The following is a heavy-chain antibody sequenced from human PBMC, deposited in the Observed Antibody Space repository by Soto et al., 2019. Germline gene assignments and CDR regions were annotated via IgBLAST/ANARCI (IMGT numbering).Heavy chain of an antibody. CDR1: GFTFATYT. CDR3: AKDLRYFDWPPAFDI. J-gene: IGHJ3*02. CDR2: IYGSGDST. Sequence: GGSLRLSCAASGFTFATYTMNWVRQAPGKGLEWVSGIYGSGDSTFYADSVKGRFTISRDNSKNTLYLQMNSLRAEDTAVYYCAKDLRYFDWPPAFDIWGQGTMVTVSS. D-gene: IGHD3-9*01. V-gene: IGHV3-23*01.